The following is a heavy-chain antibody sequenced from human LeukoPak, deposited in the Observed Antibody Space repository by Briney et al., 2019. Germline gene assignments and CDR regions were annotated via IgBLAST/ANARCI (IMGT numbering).Heavy chain of an antibody. CDR2: INSDGSST. J-gene: IGHJ6*02. CDR3: ARALRYFDWLYRSVYYYYYGMDV. Sequence: PGGSLRLSCAASGFTFSSYWMHWVRQAPGKGLVWVSRINSDGSSTSYADSVKGRFTISRDNAMNTLYLQMNSLRAEDTAVYYCARALRYFDWLYRSVYYYYYGMDVWGQGTTVTVSS. V-gene: IGHV3-74*01. CDR1: GFTFSSYW. D-gene: IGHD3-9*01.